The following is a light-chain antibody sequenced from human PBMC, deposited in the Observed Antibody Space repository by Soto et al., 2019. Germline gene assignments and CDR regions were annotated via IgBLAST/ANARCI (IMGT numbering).Light chain of an antibody. Sequence: EIVLTQSPATLSLSPGERATLSCRASQSVSSYLAWYQQKPGQAPRLLMYGASSRATGIPDRFSGSESETDSTLTISRLEPEDFAVYYCQQYDSSLITFGQGTRLEIK. V-gene: IGKV3-20*01. CDR1: QSVSSY. CDR3: QQYDSSLIT. J-gene: IGKJ5*01. CDR2: GAS.